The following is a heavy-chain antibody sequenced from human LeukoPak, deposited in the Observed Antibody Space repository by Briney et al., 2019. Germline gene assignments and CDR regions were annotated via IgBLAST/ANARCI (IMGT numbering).Heavy chain of an antibody. J-gene: IGHJ6*03. CDR3: ARVQLGGKIRYYYMDV. CDR1: GYTFSSYY. CDR2: INPSGGST. Sequence: EASVKVSCKASGYTFSSYYMHWVRQAPGQGLEWMGIINPSGGSTSYAQKFQGRVTMTRDMSTSTDYMELSSLRSEDTAVYYCARVQLGGKIRYYYMDVWGKGTTVTISS. D-gene: IGHD1-26*01. V-gene: IGHV1-46*01.